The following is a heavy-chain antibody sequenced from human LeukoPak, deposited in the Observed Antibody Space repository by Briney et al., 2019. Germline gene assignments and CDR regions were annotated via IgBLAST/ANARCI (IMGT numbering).Heavy chain of an antibody. V-gene: IGHV4-34*01. CDR3: ALIAAAGRFDP. D-gene: IGHD6-13*01. J-gene: IGHJ5*02. Sequence: SETLSLTCAVYGGSFSGYYWSWIRQPPGKGLEWIGEINHSGSTYYNPSLKSRVTISVDTSKNQFSLKLSSVTAADTAVYYCALIAAAGRFDPWGQGTLVTVSS. CDR1: GGSFSGYY. CDR2: INHSGST.